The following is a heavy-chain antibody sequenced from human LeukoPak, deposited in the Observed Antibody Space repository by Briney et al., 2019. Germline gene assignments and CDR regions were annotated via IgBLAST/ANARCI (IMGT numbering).Heavy chain of an antibody. CDR3: ARDQLPQDLDR. CDR2: IIPILGIA. V-gene: IGHV1-69*04. J-gene: IGHJ4*01. D-gene: IGHD6-6*01. CDR1: GGTFSSYA. Sequence: ASVKVSCKASGGTFSSYAISWVRQAPGQGLEWMGRIIPILGIANYAQKFQGRVTITADKSTSTAYMELSSLRSEDTAVYYCARDQLPQDLDRWGQGTLVTVSS.